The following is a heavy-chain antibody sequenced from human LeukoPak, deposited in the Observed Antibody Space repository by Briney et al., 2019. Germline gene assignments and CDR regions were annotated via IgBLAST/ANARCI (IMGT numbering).Heavy chain of an antibody. V-gene: IGHV4-31*03. D-gene: IGHD3-16*02. CDR3: ARASRLGELSLGY. Sequence: SQTPSLTCTVSGGSISSGGHYWSWIRQHPGKDLEWIGYIKYSGRTYYNPSLKSRVTISVDTSKTQFSLQLSSVTAADTAVYYCARASRLGELSLGYWGQGTLVTVSS. J-gene: IGHJ4*02. CDR1: GGSISSGGHY. CDR2: IKYSGRT.